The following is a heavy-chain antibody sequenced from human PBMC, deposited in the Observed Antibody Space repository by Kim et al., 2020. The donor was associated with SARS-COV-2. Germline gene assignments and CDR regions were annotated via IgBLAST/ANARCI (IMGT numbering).Heavy chain of an antibody. V-gene: IGHV3-53*01. D-gene: IGHD3-22*01. Sequence: GGSLRLSCAASGFTVSSNYMSWVRQAPGKGLEWVSVIYSGGSTYYADSVKGRFTISRDNSKNTLYLQMNSLRAEDTAVYYCARGISSGGTSHWFDPWGQGTLVTVSS. CDR3: ARGISSGGTSHWFDP. J-gene: IGHJ5*02. CDR1: GFTVSSNY. CDR2: IYSGGST.